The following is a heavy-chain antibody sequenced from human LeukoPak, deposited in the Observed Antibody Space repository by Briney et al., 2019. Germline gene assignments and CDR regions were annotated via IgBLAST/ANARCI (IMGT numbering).Heavy chain of an antibody. D-gene: IGHD3-22*01. CDR1: GFTFDDYA. V-gene: IGHV3-9*01. CDR3: AKVTINYYDSSGYSQPFDY. CDR2: ISWNSGSI. Sequence: GRSLRLSCAASGFTFDDYAMHWVRHAPGKGLEWVSGISWNSGSIGYADSVKGRFTISRDNAKNSLYLQMNSLRAEDTALYYCAKVTINYYDSSGYSQPFDYWGQGTLVTVSS. J-gene: IGHJ4*02.